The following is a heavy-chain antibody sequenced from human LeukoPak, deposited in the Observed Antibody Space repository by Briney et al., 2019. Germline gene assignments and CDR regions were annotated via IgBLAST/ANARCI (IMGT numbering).Heavy chain of an antibody. CDR2: MALSGGPT. V-gene: IGHV3-23*01. J-gene: IGHJ5*02. CDR1: GFTFSSYS. CDR3: ARDFSLVVGASDS. Sequence: GGSLRLSCAASGFTFSSYSMNWVRQAPGKGLEWVSTMALSGGPTHYADAVEGRFTISRDDSKSTLYLHINNLRAEDTAVYYCARDFSLVVGASDSWGKGTLVTVSS. D-gene: IGHD1-26*01.